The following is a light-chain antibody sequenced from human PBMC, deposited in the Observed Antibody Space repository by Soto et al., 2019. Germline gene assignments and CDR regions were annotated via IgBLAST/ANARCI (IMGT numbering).Light chain of an antibody. CDR3: QQRSNWQVT. Sequence: EIVLPQSPATLSLSPGERATLSCRASQSVSTYLAWYQQKPGQAPRLLIYDASNRATGIPARFSGSGSGTDFTLTISSLEPEDFAVYYCQQRSNWQVTFGPGTKVDIK. J-gene: IGKJ3*01. CDR1: QSVSTY. V-gene: IGKV3-11*01. CDR2: DAS.